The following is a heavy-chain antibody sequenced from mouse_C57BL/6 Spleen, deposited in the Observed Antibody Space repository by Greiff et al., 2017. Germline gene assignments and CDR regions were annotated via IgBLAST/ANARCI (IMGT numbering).Heavy chain of an antibody. V-gene: IGHV1-18*01. J-gene: IGHJ2*01. CDR1: GYTFTDYN. CDR2: INPNNGGT. CDR3: ARPYYSNFYFDY. D-gene: IGHD2-5*01. Sequence: VQLQQSGPEPVKPGASVKIPCKASGYTFTDYNMDWVKQSHGKSLEWIGDINPNNGGTIYNQKFKGKATLTVDKSSSTAYMELRSLTSEDTAVYYCARPYYSNFYFDYWGQGTTLTVSS.